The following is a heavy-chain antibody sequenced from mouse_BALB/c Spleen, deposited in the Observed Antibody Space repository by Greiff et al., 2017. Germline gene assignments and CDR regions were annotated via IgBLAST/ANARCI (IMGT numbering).Heavy chain of an antibody. D-gene: IGHD2-14*01. V-gene: IGHV5-12-1*01. CDR2: ISSGGST. Sequence: EVQVVESGGGLVKPGGSLKLSCAASGFTFSSYAMSWVRQTPEKRLEWVAYISSGGSTYYPDSVKGRFTISRDNAKNTLYLQMSSLKSEDTAMYYCARHYYRYCAYGGQGTLVTVSA. J-gene: IGHJ3*01. CDR1: GFTFSSYA. CDR3: ARHYYRYCAY.